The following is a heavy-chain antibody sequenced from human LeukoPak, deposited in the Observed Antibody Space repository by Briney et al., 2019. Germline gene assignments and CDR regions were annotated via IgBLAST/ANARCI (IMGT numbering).Heavy chain of an antibody. J-gene: IGHJ6*03. Sequence: GGSLRLSCAASGFTFSDYYMSWIRQAPGKGLEWVSYISSSGSTIYYADSVKGRFTISRDNAKNSLYLQMNSLGAEDTAVYYCAKKEGDTYFSWYMDVWGKGTTVTVSS. CDR1: GFTFSDYY. D-gene: IGHD2-21*01. CDR3: AKKEGDTYFSWYMDV. CDR2: ISSSGSTI. V-gene: IGHV3-11*01.